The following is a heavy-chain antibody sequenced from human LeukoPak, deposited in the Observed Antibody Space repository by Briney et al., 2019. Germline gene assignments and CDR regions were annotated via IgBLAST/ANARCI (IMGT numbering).Heavy chain of an antibody. J-gene: IGHJ6*03. CDR3: ARVGSGSSSYGYYYMDV. D-gene: IGHD6-6*01. CDR2: IKQDGSEK. Sequence: PGGSLRLSCGVSGFTFSDYWMNWVRQAPGKGLEWVASIKQDGSEKSYVDSVKGRFTISRDNAKNSLYLQMNSLRAEDTAVYYCARVGSGSSSYGYYYMDVWGKGTTVTVSS. V-gene: IGHV3-7*01. CDR1: GFTFSDYW.